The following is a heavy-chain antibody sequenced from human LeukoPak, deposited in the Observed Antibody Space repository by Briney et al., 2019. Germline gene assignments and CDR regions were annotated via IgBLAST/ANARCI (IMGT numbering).Heavy chain of an antibody. V-gene: IGHV3-30-3*01. Sequence: GGSLRLSCAASGFTFSSYAMHWVRQAPGKGLEWVAVISFDGSNKYYADSVKGRFTISRDNSKNTLYLQMNSLRAEDTAVYYCARLAGTSRGDFDYWGQGTLVTVSS. J-gene: IGHJ4*02. CDR2: ISFDGSNK. D-gene: IGHD6-13*01. CDR1: GFTFSSYA. CDR3: ARLAGTSRGDFDY.